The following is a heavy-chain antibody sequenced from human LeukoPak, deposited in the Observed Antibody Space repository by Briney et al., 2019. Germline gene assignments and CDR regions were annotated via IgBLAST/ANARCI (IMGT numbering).Heavy chain of an antibody. J-gene: IGHJ3*02. Sequence: ASVKVSCKVSGYTLTELSMHWVRQAPGKGLEWMGGFDPEDGETIYAQKFQGRVTMTEDTSTDTAYMELSSLRSDDTAVYYCARPYCSSTSCYTEAFDIWGQGTMVTVSS. CDR1: GYTLTELS. V-gene: IGHV1-24*01. CDR2: FDPEDGET. CDR3: ARPYCSSTSCYTEAFDI. D-gene: IGHD2-2*02.